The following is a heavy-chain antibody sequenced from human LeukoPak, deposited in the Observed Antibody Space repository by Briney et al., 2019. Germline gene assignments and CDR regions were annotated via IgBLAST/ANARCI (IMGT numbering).Heavy chain of an antibody. CDR3: ASDGGPFDH. CDR2: IKQHGTEK. D-gene: IGHD3-16*01. J-gene: IGHJ4*02. CDR1: GIMFSGYW. Sequence: GGSLRLSCTASGIMFSGYWMSWVRQAPGKGLEWVANIKQHGTEKYYVDSVKGRFNISRDDAKKSVYLQMNSLRAEDTAVYYCASDGGPFDHWGQGILVTVAS. V-gene: IGHV3-7*01.